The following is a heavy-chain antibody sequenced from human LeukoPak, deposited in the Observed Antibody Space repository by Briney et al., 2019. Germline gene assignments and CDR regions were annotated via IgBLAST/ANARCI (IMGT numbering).Heavy chain of an antibody. D-gene: IGHD3-3*01. Sequence: GGSLRLSCAASGFTFSSYWMSWVRQAPGKGLEWVANIKQDGSEKYYVDSVKGRFTISRDNAKNSLYLQMNSPRAEDTAVYYCASLNYDFWSGYLYFDYWGQGTLVTVSS. CDR3: ASLNYDFWSGYLYFDY. CDR1: GFTFSSYW. CDR2: IKQDGSEK. J-gene: IGHJ4*02. V-gene: IGHV3-7*01.